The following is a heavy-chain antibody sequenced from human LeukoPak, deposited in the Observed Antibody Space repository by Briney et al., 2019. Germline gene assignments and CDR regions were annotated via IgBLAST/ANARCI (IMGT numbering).Heavy chain of an antibody. CDR3: ARVGGSGWPFDY. Sequence: PGGSLRLSCAASGFTFSSYSMNWVRQAPGKGLEWVSSISSSSSYIYYADSVKGRFTISRDNAKNSLYLQMNSLRAEDTAVYYCARVGGSGWPFDYWGQGTLVTVSS. J-gene: IGHJ4*02. CDR1: GFTFSSYS. D-gene: IGHD6-19*01. CDR2: ISSSSSYI. V-gene: IGHV3-21*01.